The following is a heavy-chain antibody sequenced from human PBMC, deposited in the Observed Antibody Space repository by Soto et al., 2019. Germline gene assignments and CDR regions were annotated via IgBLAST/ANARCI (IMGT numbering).Heavy chain of an antibody. V-gene: IGHV4-4*07. Sequence: SETLSLTCSVSDDSFNTYYWTWIRQPAGKGLEWIGRIYTSGSTNYNPSLKSRVAMSVGTSKNQFSLSLKSVTAADTAVYYCARSAGSFNLDYWGQGALVTVSS. J-gene: IGHJ4*02. CDR3: ARSAGSFNLDY. D-gene: IGHD1-26*01. CDR2: IYTSGST. CDR1: DDSFNTYY.